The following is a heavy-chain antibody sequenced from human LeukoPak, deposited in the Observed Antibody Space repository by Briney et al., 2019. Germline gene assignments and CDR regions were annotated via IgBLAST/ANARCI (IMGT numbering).Heavy chain of an antibody. CDR2: IHNTGRT. D-gene: IGHD4-17*01. CDR3: ARTNDYGDSYYLDV. V-gene: IGHV4-31*03. Sequence: SETLSLTCTVSGGSISSGSNYWGWIRQQPGKGLEWIGYIHNTGRTDYNPSLKSRVIISVDTSKNRFSLRLSSVTAADTALYYCARTNDYGDSYYLDVWGKGTTVTVSS. CDR1: GGSISSGSNY. J-gene: IGHJ6*03.